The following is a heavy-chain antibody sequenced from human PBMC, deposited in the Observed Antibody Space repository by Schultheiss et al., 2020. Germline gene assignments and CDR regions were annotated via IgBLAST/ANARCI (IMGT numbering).Heavy chain of an antibody. J-gene: IGHJ6*02. Sequence: GESLKISCAASGFTFSGSAMHWVRQAPGKGLEWVAVIWYDGSNKYYADSVKGRFTISRDNAKNSLYLQMNSLRAEDTAVYYCARDGVATTYYYYYGMDVWGQGTTVT. V-gene: IGHV3-33*08. D-gene: IGHD5-24*01. CDR2: IWYDGSNK. CDR3: ARDGVATTYYYYYGMDV. CDR1: GFTFSGSA.